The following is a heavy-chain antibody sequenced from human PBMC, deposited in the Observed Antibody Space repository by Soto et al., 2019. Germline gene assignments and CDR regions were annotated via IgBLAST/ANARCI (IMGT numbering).Heavy chain of an antibody. CDR3: ARDHCSSTSCYWSAFDI. D-gene: IGHD2-2*01. J-gene: IGHJ3*02. CDR1: GGSISSGGYS. V-gene: IGHV4-30-2*01. CDR2: IYHSGST. Sequence: SETLSLTCAVSGGSISSGGYSWSWIRQPPGKGLEWIGYIYHSGSTYYNPSLKSRVTISVDRSKNQFSLKLSSVTAADTAVYYCARDHCSSTSCYWSAFDIWGQGTMVTVSS.